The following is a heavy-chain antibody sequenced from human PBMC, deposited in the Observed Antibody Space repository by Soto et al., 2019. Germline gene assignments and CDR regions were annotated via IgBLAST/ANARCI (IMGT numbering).Heavy chain of an antibody. CDR1: GFTFSSYS. J-gene: IGHJ6*02. D-gene: IGHD3-10*01. Sequence: GGSLRLSCAASGFTFSSYSMNWVRQAPGKGLEWVSSISSSSSYIYYADSVKGRFTISRDNAKNSLYLQMNSLRAEDTAVYYCARGAGADYGSGSYYYYYGMDVWGQGTTVTVSS. CDR3: ARGAGADYGSGSYYYYYGMDV. V-gene: IGHV3-21*01. CDR2: ISSSSSYI.